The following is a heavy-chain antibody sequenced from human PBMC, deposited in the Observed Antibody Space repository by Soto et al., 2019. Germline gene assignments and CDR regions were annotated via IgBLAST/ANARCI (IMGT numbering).Heavy chain of an antibody. CDR3: ARAPTPWEIDS. CDR2: IIPVLGPA. Sequence: QVLLVQSGAEVKKPGSSVKVSCKASGGTVRKYAISWVRQAPGQGLEWMGGIIPVLGPANYAQRLQGRVTITADRATNTANMELNSRRSEDTAVYSVARAPTPWEIDSGGQGTLVTVSS. CDR1: GGTVRKYA. V-gene: IGHV1-69*06. J-gene: IGHJ4*02. D-gene: IGHD1-26*01.